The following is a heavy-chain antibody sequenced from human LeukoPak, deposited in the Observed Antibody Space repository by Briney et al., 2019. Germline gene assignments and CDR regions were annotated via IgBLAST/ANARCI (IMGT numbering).Heavy chain of an antibody. CDR1: GFTFSSYG. CDR2: INAGNGNT. D-gene: IGHD6-19*01. CDR3: ARAQYSSGLFDY. J-gene: IGHJ4*02. Sequence: PGGSLRLSCAASGFTFSSYGMHWVRQAPGQRLEWMGWINAGNGNTKYSQEFQGRVTITRDTSASTAYMELSSLRSEDMAVYYCARAQYSSGLFDYWGQGTLVTVSS. V-gene: IGHV1-3*03.